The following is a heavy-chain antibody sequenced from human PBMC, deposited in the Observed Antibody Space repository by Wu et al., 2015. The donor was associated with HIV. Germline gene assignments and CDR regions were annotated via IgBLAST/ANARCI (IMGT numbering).Heavy chain of an antibody. V-gene: IGHV1-2*02. J-gene: IGHJ4*02. CDR2: INPNSGGT. CDR3: AREIVVPAATGDY. Sequence: QVQLVQSGAEVKKPGSSVKVSCKASGGTFSSYAISWVRQAPGQGLEWMGWINPNSGGTNYAQKFQGRVTMTRDTSISTAYMELSRLRSDDTAVYYCAREIVVPAATGDYWGQGTLVTVSS. D-gene: IGHD2-2*01. CDR1: GGTFSSYA.